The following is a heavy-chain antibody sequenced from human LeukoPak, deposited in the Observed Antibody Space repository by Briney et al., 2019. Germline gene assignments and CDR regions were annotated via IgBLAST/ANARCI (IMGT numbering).Heavy chain of an antibody. CDR1: GFTFSSYA. CDR2: ISGSGGST. Sequence: PGGSLRLSCAASGFTFSSYAMSWVRQAPGKGLEWVSAISGSGGSTYYADSVKGRFTISRDNSKNTLYLQMNSLRAEDTAVYYCAKTNVGIQLWLGSFDYWGQGTLVTVSS. CDR3: AKTNVGIQLWLGSFDY. J-gene: IGHJ4*02. D-gene: IGHD5-18*01. V-gene: IGHV3-23*01.